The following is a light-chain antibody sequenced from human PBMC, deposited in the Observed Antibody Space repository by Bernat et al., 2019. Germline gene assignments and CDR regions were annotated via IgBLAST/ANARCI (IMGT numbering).Light chain of an antibody. V-gene: IGLV1-51*01. CDR1: SSNIGHNY. CDR3: ATWDSSLSAVV. Sequence: QSVLTQPPSVSAAPGQKVTISCSGSSSNIGHNYVSWYQQLPGTAPKLLIYDNNKRPSGIPDRFSGSKSGTSATLGITGLQTGDEAAYYCATWDSSLSAVVLGGGTKRTVI. CDR2: DNN. J-gene: IGLJ2*01.